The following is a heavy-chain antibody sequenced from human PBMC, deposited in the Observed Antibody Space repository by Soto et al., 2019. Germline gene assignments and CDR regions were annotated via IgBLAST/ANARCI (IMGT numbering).Heavy chain of an antibody. CDR1: GGSISSYY. CDR2: IYYSGST. J-gene: IGHJ5*02. D-gene: IGHD5-18*01. CDR3: ARASRRYSYGAYWFDP. Sequence: SETLSLTCTVSGGSISSYYWSWILQPPGKGLEWIGYIYYSGSTNYNPSLKSRVTISVDTSKNQFSLKLSSVTAADTAVYYCARASRRYSYGAYWFDPWGQGTLVTVSS. V-gene: IGHV4-59*08.